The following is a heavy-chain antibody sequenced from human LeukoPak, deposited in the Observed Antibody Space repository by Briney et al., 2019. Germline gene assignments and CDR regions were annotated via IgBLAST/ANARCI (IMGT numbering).Heavy chain of an antibody. J-gene: IGHJ2*01. CDR1: GFTFSSYV. CDR2: ISGSGGDT. V-gene: IGHV3-23*01. Sequence: GGSLRLSYAASGFTFSSYVMSWVRQAPGKGLEWVSTISGSGGDTYYADSVKGRFTISRDNPKNTLDLQMNSLRAEDTAVYYCAKESSARNVWYFDVWGRGTVVTVSS. CDR3: AKESSARNVWYFDV. D-gene: IGHD3-10*01.